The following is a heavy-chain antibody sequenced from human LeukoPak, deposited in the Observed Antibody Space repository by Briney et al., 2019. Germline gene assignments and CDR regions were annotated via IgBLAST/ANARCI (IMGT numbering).Heavy chain of an antibody. Sequence: SSETLSLTCVVSGVSISRGGYSWTWIRQPPGKGLEWIGYIYHSGSTNYNPSLKSRVTISVDTSKNQFSLKLSSVTAADTAVYYCARGRSTRTYYDFWSGYYTDYFDYWGQGTLVTVSS. J-gene: IGHJ4*02. CDR2: IYHSGST. CDR3: ARGRSTRTYYDFWSGYYTDYFDY. V-gene: IGHV4-30-4*07. CDR1: GVSISRGGYS. D-gene: IGHD3-3*01.